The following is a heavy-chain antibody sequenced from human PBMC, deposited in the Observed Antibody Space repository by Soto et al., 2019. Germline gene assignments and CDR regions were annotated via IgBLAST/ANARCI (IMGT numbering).Heavy chain of an antibody. J-gene: IGHJ5*02. CDR1: GGSVSSGSYY. CDR2: IYYSGST. Sequence: QVQLQESGPGLVKPSETLSLTCTVSGGSVSSGSYYWSWIRQPPGKGLEWIGYIYYSGSTNYNPSIRSRVNISVDTSKNQFSLKLSSVTAADTAVYYCARDDGDGRFDPWGQGTLVTVSS. CDR3: ARDDGDGRFDP. V-gene: IGHV4-61*01.